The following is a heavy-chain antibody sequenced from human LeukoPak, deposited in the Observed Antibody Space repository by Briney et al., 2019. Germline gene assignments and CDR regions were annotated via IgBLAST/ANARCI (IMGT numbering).Heavy chain of an antibody. D-gene: IGHD1-26*01. Sequence: GGSLRLSCAASGFTFSSYAMHWVRQAPGKGLEWVAVISYDGSNKYYADSVKGRFTTSRDNSKNTLYLQMNSLRAEDTAVYYCARDQSGSYQLDYWGQGTLVTVSS. V-gene: IGHV3-30*04. CDR3: ARDQSGSYQLDY. J-gene: IGHJ4*02. CDR1: GFTFSSYA. CDR2: ISYDGSNK.